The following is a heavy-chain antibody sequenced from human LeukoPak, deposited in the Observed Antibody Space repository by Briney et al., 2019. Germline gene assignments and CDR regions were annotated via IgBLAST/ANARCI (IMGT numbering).Heavy chain of an antibody. CDR1: EFTFSNYW. CDR3: ARSLGYCSGGSCSPLDY. Sequence: GGSLRLSCAASEFTFSNYWVIWVRQAPGKGLEWVADIKQDESEKYYVDSVKGRFTISRDNAKNSLYLQMNSLRAEDTAVYYCARSLGYCSGGSCSPLDYWGQGTLVTVSS. CDR2: IKQDESEK. J-gene: IGHJ4*02. D-gene: IGHD2-15*01. V-gene: IGHV3-7*04.